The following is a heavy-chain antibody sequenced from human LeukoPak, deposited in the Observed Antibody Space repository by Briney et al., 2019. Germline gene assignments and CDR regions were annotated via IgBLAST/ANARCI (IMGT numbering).Heavy chain of an antibody. CDR1: GVSVSTSH. D-gene: IGHD2/OR15-2a*01. CDR3: SEGYFEPVHH. V-gene: IGHV4-59*02. J-gene: IGHJ4*02. CDR2: LSYTGKT. Sequence: SETLSLTCNFTGVSVSTSHWNWIRQRPGKGLEWIGCLSYTGKTDYNPSLKSRVSISLDSSNNHFSLKLTSVTAADTAVYYCSEGYFEPVHHWGQGILVTVSS.